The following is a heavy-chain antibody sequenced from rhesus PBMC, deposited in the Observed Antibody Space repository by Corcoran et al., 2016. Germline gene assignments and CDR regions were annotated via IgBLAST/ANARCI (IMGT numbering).Heavy chain of an antibody. CDR3: ARELCGSGSWNY. CDR2: IFGRGGCT. V-gene: IGHV4-173*01. Sequence: QLQLQESGPGLVKPSETLSLTCAVSGGSISSNYWSRIRQPPGKGLEWMGRIFGRGGCTDYNPSLTSRVTISTDTANNQFSRNLSSVSAADTAVYYWARELCGSGSWNYWCQGVLVTVSS. CDR1: GGSISSNY. D-gene: IGHD6-25*01. J-gene: IGHJ4*01.